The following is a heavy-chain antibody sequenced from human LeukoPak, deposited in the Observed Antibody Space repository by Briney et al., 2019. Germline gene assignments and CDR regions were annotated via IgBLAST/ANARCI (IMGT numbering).Heavy chain of an antibody. D-gene: IGHD3-22*01. CDR1: GFTFRSYG. V-gene: IGHV3-30*02. Sequence: GGSLRLSCAASGFTFRSYGMHWVRQAPGKGLEWVAFIRYDGSKKDYADSVKGRFTISRDNSKNTLYLQMNSLRAEDTAVYYCAKGGYSYDSSGHNYFDYWGQGSLVTVSS. J-gene: IGHJ4*02. CDR2: IRYDGSKK. CDR3: AKGGYSYDSSGHNYFDY.